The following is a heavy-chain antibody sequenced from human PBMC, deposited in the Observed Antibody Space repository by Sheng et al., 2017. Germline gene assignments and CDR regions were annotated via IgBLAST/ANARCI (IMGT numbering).Heavy chain of an antibody. V-gene: IGHV3-30*04. D-gene: IGHD2-2*01. CDR1: GFTFTSYS. CDR3: ARVGVPATIAYYFDY. Sequence: VPLVESGGGLVQPGGSLRLSCAASGFTFTSYSMHWVRQAPGKGLEWVALISYDGSNKYYADSVKGRLTISRDNSKNTLYLQMNSLRAEDTAVYHCARVGVPATIAYYFDYWGQGTLVTVSS. J-gene: IGHJ4*02. CDR2: ISYDGSNK.